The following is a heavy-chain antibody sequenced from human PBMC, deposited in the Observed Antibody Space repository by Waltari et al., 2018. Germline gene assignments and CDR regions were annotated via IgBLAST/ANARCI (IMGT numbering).Heavy chain of an antibody. CDR1: GLTFTKNW. J-gene: IGHJ4*02. CDR2: IYPGDSDI. V-gene: IGHV5-51*01. D-gene: IGHD2-15*01. CDR3: ARQTAAVDPFDY. Sequence: EVQLVQSGAEVKRPGESLKVSCTVSGLTFTKNWIAGVRQKPGKGLEWVGMIYPGDSDIRYSPSLQGQVTISVDESINTAFLQWTSLKASDTAIYFCARQTAAVDPFDYWGQGTLVTVSS.